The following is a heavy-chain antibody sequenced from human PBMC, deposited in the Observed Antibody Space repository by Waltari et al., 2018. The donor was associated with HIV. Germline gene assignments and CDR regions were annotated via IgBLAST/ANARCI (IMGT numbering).Heavy chain of an antibody. CDR2: IISCSGYI. D-gene: IGHD6-19*01. CDR1: GFTFSSNI. CDR3: ARDLSAASVAGSSGY. V-gene: IGHV3-21*01. Sequence: EVQLVESGGGLVKPGGSLRLSCAASGFTFSSNIMHWVRQAAGKGLECISSIISCSGYIYYADSVKGLFTISRDNAKNSLYLQMNSLRAADTAVYYCARDLSAASVAGSSGYWGQGTLVTVSS. J-gene: IGHJ4*02.